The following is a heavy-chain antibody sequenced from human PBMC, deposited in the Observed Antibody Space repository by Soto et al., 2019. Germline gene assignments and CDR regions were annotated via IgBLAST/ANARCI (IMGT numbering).Heavy chain of an antibody. CDR2: IYHSGST. CDR1: SGSISRSNW. J-gene: IGHJ3*02. V-gene: IGHV4-4*02. Sequence: SETLSLTCAVSSGSISRSNWWSWVRQPPGKGLEWIGEIYHSGSTNYNPSLKSRVTISVDKSKNQFSLELSSVTAADTAVYYCARDNHLGYCSSTSCYADDAFDIWGQGTMVTVSS. D-gene: IGHD2-2*01. CDR3: ARDNHLGYCSSTSCYADDAFDI.